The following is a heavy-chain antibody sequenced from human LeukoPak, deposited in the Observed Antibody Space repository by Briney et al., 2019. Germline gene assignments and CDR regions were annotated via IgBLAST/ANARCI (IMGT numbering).Heavy chain of an antibody. J-gene: IGHJ6*03. D-gene: IGHD3-22*01. Sequence: ASVKVSCKASGYTFTSYGISWVRQAPGQGLEWMGWISAYNGNTNYAQKLQGRVTMTTDTSTSTAYMELRSLRSDDTAVYYCARGRSGYYYYYYYMDVWGKGTTVTVSS. CDR2: ISAYNGNT. V-gene: IGHV1-18*01. CDR1: GYTFTSYG. CDR3: ARGRSGYYYYYYYMDV.